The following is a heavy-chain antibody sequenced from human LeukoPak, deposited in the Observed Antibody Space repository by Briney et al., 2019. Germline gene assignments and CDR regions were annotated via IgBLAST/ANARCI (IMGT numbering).Heavy chain of an antibody. V-gene: IGHV2-5*01. CDR3: AHRRSGMATVSFDS. D-gene: IGHD5-24*01. CDR1: GFSLSTSGVG. CDR2: INSKDEE. Sequence: SGPTLVNPTQTLTLTCTFSGFSLSTSGVGVGWIRQPPGKALEWPAFINSKDEERYTPSLKSRLTITKDTSKNQVVLTMTNMDPVDTATYYCAHRRSGMATVSFDSWGQGTLVTVSS. J-gene: IGHJ4*02.